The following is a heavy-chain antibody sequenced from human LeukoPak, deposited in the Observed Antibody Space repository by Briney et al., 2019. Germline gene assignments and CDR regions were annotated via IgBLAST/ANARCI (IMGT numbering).Heavy chain of an antibody. J-gene: IGHJ4*02. D-gene: IGHD1-7*01. V-gene: IGHV3-23*01. CDR2: ICGSGGST. Sequence: PGGSLRLSRAASGFTFSSYVMSWVRQAPGQGLEWVSVICGSGGSTYYADSLKGRVTISRDNSKNTLYLQMNSLRAEDTAVYYCAKTKNWNYDYWGWGTLVTVSA. CDR1: GFTFSSYV. CDR3: AKTKNWNYDY.